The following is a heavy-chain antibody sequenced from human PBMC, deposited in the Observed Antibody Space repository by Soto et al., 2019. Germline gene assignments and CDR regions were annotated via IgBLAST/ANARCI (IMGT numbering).Heavy chain of an antibody. CDR3: SGGGSHSIDY. D-gene: IGHD1-26*01. CDR2: IKEDGSET. CDR1: GFTFSNFW. J-gene: IGHJ4*02. V-gene: IGHV3-7*05. Sequence: GGSLRLSCAASGFTFSNFWMSWVRRAPGRGLQWVANIKEDGSETYHVDSVEGRFTISRDNAEKSLYLQMNNLRAEDTARYYCSGGGSHSIDYWGQGAQVTVSS.